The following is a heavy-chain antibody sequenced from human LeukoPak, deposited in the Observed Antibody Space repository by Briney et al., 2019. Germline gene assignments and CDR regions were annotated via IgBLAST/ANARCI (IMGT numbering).Heavy chain of an antibody. CDR1: GGSISSYY. Sequence: PSETLSLTCTVSGGSISSYYWSWIRQPPGKGLEWIGYIYYSGSTNYNPSLKSRVTISVDTSKNQFSLKLSSVTAADTAVYYCARERGSSSSSHAFDIWGQGTMVTVSS. D-gene: IGHD6-6*01. CDR3: ARERGSSSSSHAFDI. CDR2: IYYSGST. V-gene: IGHV4-59*01. J-gene: IGHJ3*02.